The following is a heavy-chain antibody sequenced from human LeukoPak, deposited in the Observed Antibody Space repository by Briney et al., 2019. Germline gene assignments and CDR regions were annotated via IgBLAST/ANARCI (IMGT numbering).Heavy chain of an antibody. Sequence: GGSLRLSCAASGFTFSSYAMNWVRQAPGKGLEWVSAISGSGGSTYYADSVKGRFTISRDNAENTLYLQMGSLRAEDMAVYYCARYCSGGSCNVSDAFGIWGQGTMVTVSS. D-gene: IGHD2-15*01. CDR2: ISGSGGST. J-gene: IGHJ3*02. CDR1: GFTFSSYA. CDR3: ARYCSGGSCNVSDAFGI. V-gene: IGHV3-23*01.